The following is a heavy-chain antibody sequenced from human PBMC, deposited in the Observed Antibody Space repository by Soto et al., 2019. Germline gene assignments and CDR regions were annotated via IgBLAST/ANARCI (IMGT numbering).Heavy chain of an antibody. J-gene: IGHJ6*02. V-gene: IGHV3-23*01. CDR1: GFTFSGYA. CDR3: AKVMYSSSSNYYGMDV. D-gene: IGHD6-6*01. CDR2: ISGSGGST. Sequence: GGSLRLSCAASGFTFSGYAMSWVRQAPGKGLEWVSAISGSGGSTYYADSVKGRFTISRDNSKNTLYLQMNSLRAEDTAVYYCAKVMYSSSSNYYGMDVWGQGTTVTVSS.